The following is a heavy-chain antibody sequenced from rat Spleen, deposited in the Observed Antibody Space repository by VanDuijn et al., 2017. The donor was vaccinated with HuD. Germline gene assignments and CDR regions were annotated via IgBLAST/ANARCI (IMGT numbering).Heavy chain of an antibody. V-gene: IGHV5-22*01. CDR2: ITYDGSST. CDR3: ARQQQLFPKGFAY. Sequence: EVQLVESGGGLVQPGRSMKLSCAASGFTFSNFDMAWVRQAPSKGLEWVASITYDGSSTYYRDSVKGRFSISRDNAKSTLYLQMNSLRSEDTATYFCARQQQLFPKGFAYWGQGTLVTVSS. J-gene: IGHJ3*01. D-gene: IGHD1-2*01. CDR1: GFTFSNFD.